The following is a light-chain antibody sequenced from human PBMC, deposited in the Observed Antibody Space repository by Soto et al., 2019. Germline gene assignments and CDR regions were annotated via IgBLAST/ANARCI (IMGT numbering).Light chain of an antibody. CDR3: QQYDNWPRT. V-gene: IGKV3-15*01. Sequence: ETGMTQSPAALSVSPGERATLSCRASQTIRSTLAWFQQKPGQAPRLLIYDASTRANGIPARFRGSGSGTEFTLTISSLQSEDFAVYYCQQYDNWPRTFGQGTKVDIK. CDR2: DAS. J-gene: IGKJ1*01. CDR1: QTIRST.